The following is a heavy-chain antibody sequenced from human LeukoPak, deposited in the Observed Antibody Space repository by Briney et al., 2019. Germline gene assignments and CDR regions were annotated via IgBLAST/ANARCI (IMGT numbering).Heavy chain of an antibody. J-gene: IGHJ4*02. CDR2: ISSSSSYI. CDR1: GFTVSSNS. CDR3: ARDGLITAAGHLGPDY. D-gene: IGHD6-13*01. V-gene: IGHV3-21*01. Sequence: PGGSLRLSCTVSGFTVSSNSMNWVRQAPGKGLEWVSSISSSSSYIYYADSVKGRFTISRDNAKNSLYLQMNSLRAEDTAVYYCARDGLITAAGHLGPDYWGQGTLVTVSS.